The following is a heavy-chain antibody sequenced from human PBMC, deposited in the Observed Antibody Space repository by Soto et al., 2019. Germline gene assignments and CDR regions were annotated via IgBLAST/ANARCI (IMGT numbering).Heavy chain of an antibody. D-gene: IGHD4-17*01. CDR3: AKSGAYGDYRRDYFDY. CDR2: ISWNSGSI. J-gene: IGHJ4*02. V-gene: IGHV3-9*01. Sequence: EVQLVESGGGLVQPGRSLRLSCAASGFTFDDYAMHWVRQAPGKGLEWVSGISWNSGSIGYADSVKGRFTISRDNAKNSLYLQMNSLRAEDTALYYCAKSGAYGDYRRDYFDYWGQGTLVTVSS. CDR1: GFTFDDYA.